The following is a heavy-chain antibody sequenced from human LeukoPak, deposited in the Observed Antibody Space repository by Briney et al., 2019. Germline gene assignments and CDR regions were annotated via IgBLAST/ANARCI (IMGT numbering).Heavy chain of an antibody. Sequence: ASVKVSYKASGYTFTSYDINWVRQATGQGREEMGWMNPNSGNTGYAQKFQGRVTMTRNTSISTAYMELSSLRSEDTAVYYCARSLRFSDYYYYYGMDVWGQGTTVTVSS. CDR2: MNPNSGNT. J-gene: IGHJ6*02. CDR1: GYTFTSYD. V-gene: IGHV1-8*01. CDR3: ARSLRFSDYYYYYGMDV. D-gene: IGHD3-3*01.